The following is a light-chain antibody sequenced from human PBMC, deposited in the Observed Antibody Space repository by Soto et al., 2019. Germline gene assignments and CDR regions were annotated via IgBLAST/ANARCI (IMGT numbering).Light chain of an antibody. J-gene: IGKJ1*01. Sequence: EIVLTQSPATLSLSPGERAILCCRASQSVSSYLAWYQQKPGQAPRLLIYDASSRATDIPARFSGSGSGTDFTLTISSLEPEDFAVYYCQQRRSWTCGQGTKVDIK. CDR3: QQRRSWT. CDR1: QSVSSY. V-gene: IGKV3-11*01. CDR2: DAS.